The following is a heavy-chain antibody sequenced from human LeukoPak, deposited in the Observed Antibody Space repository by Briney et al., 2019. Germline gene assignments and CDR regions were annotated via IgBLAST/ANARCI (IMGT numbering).Heavy chain of an antibody. Sequence: GGSLRLSCAASGFTFSSYWMSWVRQAPGKGLEWVANIKQDGSEKYYVDSVKGRFTISRDNAKNSLYLQMNSLSAEDTAVYYCARFFVVGARYFDYWGQGTLVTVSS. CDR2: IKQDGSEK. J-gene: IGHJ4*02. CDR1: GFTFSSYW. D-gene: IGHD1-26*01. CDR3: ARFFVVGARYFDY. V-gene: IGHV3-7*01.